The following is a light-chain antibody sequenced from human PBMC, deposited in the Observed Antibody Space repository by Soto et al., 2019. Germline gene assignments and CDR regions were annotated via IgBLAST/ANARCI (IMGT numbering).Light chain of an antibody. J-gene: IGLJ3*02. CDR2: EVS. CDR1: SSHVGGYDY. CDR3: SSYAGSNNLV. V-gene: IGLV2-8*01. Sequence: QSALTQPPSASGSPGQSVTISCTGTSSHVGGYDYVSWYQHHPGKAPKLMIYEVSLRPSGVPDRFSGSKSGNTASLTVSGLQAEDEADYYCSSYAGSNNLVFGGGTKLTVL.